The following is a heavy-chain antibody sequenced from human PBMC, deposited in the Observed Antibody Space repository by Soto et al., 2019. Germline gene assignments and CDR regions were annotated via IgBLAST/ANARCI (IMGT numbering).Heavy chain of an antibody. D-gene: IGHD3-10*01. CDR3: ARHGFGPLHGLVDV. V-gene: IGHV4-59*08. Sequence: QVQLQESGPGLVKPSETLSLTCTVSGGSITNYYCSWFRQPPGKGLEWIGYINYDGYSAYNLSLKGRVTLSMDTSKTRFSRMLGSVTATDTAVYYCARHGFGPLHGLVDVWGQGTTVIVSS. CDR2: INYDGYS. J-gene: IGHJ6*02. CDR1: GGSITNYY.